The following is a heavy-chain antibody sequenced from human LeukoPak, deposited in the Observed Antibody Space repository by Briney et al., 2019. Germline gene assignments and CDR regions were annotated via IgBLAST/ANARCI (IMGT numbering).Heavy chain of an antibody. CDR2: ISGSGGST. V-gene: IGHV3-23*01. CDR1: GFTFSSYA. CDR3: AKDNIGYVPGAKDY. Sequence: PGGSLRLSCAASGFTFSSYAMSWVRQAPGKGLEWVSAISGSGGSTYYADSVKGRFTISRDNSKNTLYLQMNSLRAEDTAVYCCAKDNIGYVPGAKDYWGQGTLVTVSS. D-gene: IGHD2/OR15-2a*01. J-gene: IGHJ4*02.